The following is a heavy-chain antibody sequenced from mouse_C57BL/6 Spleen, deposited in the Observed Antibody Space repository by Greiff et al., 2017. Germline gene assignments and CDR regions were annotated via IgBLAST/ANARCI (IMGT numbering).Heavy chain of an antibody. CDR3: TRVHYYGSSYGYFDV. CDR1: GYTFTDYE. J-gene: IGHJ1*03. CDR2: IDPETGGT. Sequence: QVQLQQSGAELVRPGASVTLSCKASGYTFTDYEMHWVKQTPVHGLEWIGAIDPETGGTAYNQKFKGKAILTADKSSSTAYMELRSLTSEDSAVYYCTRVHYYGSSYGYFDVWGTGTTVTVSS. D-gene: IGHD1-1*01. V-gene: IGHV1-15*01.